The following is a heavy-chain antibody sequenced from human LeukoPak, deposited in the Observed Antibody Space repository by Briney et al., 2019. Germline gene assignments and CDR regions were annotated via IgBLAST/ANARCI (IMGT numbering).Heavy chain of an antibody. V-gene: IGHV6-1*01. Sequence: SQTLSLTCAISGDNVARKSAARNWFRQSPSRGLEWLGRTYYRSSWINEYAVSVESRIIITPDTSKNQFSLHLNSVTPEDTAVYYCTRAPDDSLHGRAFDIWGQGTTVTVSS. CDR2: TYYRSSWIN. J-gene: IGHJ3*02. D-gene: IGHD1-1*01. CDR3: TRAPDDSLHGRAFDI. CDR1: GDNVARKSAA.